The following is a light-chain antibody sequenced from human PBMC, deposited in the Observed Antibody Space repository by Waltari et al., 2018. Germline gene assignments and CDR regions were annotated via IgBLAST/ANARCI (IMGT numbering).Light chain of an antibody. CDR3: QSYDSSLSGSV. J-gene: IGLJ2*01. CDR2: DNN. Sequence: QSVLTQPPSVSGVPGQRVTISCTGSSSNIGAGYDVHWYQQLPGTAPKLLIYDNNNRPSGVPDRFSGSKSGTSASLAITGLQAEDEADYYCQSYDSSLSGSVFGGGTKLTV. CDR1: SSNIGAGYD. V-gene: IGLV1-40*01.